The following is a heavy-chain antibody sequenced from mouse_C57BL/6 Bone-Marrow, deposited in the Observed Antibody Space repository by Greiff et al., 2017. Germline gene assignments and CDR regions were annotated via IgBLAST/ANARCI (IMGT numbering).Heavy chain of an antibody. V-gene: IGHV7-3*01. Sequence: EVKLVESGGGLVQPGGSLSLSCAASGFTFTDYYMSWVRQPPGKALEWLGFIRNKANGYTTEYSASVKGRFTISRDNSQSILYLQMNALRAEDSATYYCARYRTGVDYWGQGTTLTVSS. D-gene: IGHD4-1*01. CDR2: IRNKANGYTT. J-gene: IGHJ2*01. CDR3: ARYRTGVDY. CDR1: GFTFTDYY.